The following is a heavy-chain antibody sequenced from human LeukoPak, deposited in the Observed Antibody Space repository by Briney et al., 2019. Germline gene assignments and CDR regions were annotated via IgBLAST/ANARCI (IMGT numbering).Heavy chain of an antibody. V-gene: IGHV3-21*01. Sequence: PGGSLRLSCAASGFTFNTYNMNWVRQAPGKGLEWVSSISSSKTDIYYADSVRGRFTISRDNVKNSLYLQMNSLRAEDTAVYYCTRRYGGHSGWAGYHDSWGQGTLVTVSS. J-gene: IGHJ4*02. D-gene: IGHD6-19*01. CDR3: TRRYGGHSGWAGYHDS. CDR2: ISSSKTDI. CDR1: GFTFNTYN.